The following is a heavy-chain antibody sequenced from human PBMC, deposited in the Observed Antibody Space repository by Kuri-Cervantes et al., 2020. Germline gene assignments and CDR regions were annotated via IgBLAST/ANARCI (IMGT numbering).Heavy chain of an antibody. J-gene: IGHJ4*02. Sequence: ASVKVSCKASGYTFTSYDINWVRQATGQGLEWMGWMNPNSGNTGYAQKFQGRVTMTRDTSISTAYMELSRLRSEDTAVYYCAADSNSGSSVGFDYWGQGTLVTVSS. CDR2: MNPNSGNT. CDR3: AADSNSGSSVGFDY. V-gene: IGHV1-8*01. D-gene: IGHD1-26*01. CDR1: GYTFTSYD.